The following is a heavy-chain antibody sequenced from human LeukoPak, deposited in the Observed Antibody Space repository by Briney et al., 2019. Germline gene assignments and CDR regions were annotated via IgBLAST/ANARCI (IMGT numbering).Heavy chain of an antibody. CDR2: IALDGSRK. J-gene: IGHJ4*02. V-gene: IGHV3-30*03. CDR3: ARDQGDASGWFFDY. Sequence: GGSLRLSCAASGFTFSHHHIHWVRQAPGKGLEWVTVIALDGSRKIYADSVKGRFTISRDNSKNTVSLQMNSLGVEDTAVYYCARDQGDASGWFFDYWGQGARVIVST. D-gene: IGHD6-19*01. CDR1: GFTFSHHH.